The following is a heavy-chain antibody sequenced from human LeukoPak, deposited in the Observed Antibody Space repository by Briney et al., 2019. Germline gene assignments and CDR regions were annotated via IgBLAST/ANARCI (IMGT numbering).Heavy chain of an antibody. CDR1: GYTFTSNY. CDR2: ISPSGGST. J-gene: IGHJ4*02. V-gene: IGHV1-46*01. CDR3: ARVTGYMIEDYFDY. Sequence: ASVKVSCKAFGYTFTSNYMHWVRQAPGQGPEWMGVISPSGGSTTYAQKFQGRVTLTRDMSTSTDYLELSSLRSEDTAVYYCARVTGYMIEDYFDYWGQGTLVTVSS. D-gene: IGHD3-22*01.